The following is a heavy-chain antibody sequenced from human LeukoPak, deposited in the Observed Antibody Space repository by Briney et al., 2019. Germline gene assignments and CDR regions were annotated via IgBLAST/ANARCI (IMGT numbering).Heavy chain of an antibody. V-gene: IGHV3-48*03. CDR2: ISSSGSTI. Sequence: GGSLRLSCAASGFTFSSYAMSWVRQAPGKGLEWVSYISSSGSTIYYADSVKGRFTISRDNAKNSLYLQMNSLRAEDTAVYYCARDDILTGYPTPFDYWGQGTLVTVSS. D-gene: IGHD3-9*01. CDR1: GFTFSSYA. CDR3: ARDDILTGYPTPFDY. J-gene: IGHJ4*02.